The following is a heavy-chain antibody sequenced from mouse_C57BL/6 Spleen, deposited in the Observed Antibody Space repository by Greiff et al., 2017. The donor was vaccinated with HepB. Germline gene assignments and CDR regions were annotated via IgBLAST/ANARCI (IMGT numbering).Heavy chain of an antibody. J-gene: IGHJ4*01. CDR2: IYPGSGNT. V-gene: IGHV1-76*01. D-gene: IGHD1-1*01. CDR3: ARRAYYYGSSLYAMDY. CDR1: GYTFTDYY. Sequence: QVHVKQSGAELVRPGASVKLSCKASGYTFTDYYINWVKQRPGQGLEWIARIYPGSGNTYYNEKFKGKATLTAEKSSSTAYMQLSSLTSEDSAVYFCARRAYYYGSSLYAMDYWGQGTSVTVSS.